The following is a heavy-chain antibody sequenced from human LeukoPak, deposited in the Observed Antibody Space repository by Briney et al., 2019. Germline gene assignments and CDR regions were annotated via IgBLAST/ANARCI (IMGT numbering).Heavy chain of an antibody. V-gene: IGHV3-30*02. CDR1: GFTFNSFG. J-gene: IGHJ4*02. Sequence: GGSLRLSCAASGFTFNSFGMHWVRQAPGKGLEWGAFIRYDGSSKYYADSVKGRFTISRDNSQNTLYMQMNSLRAEDTAVYYCAKDLTLGADGTYFDYWGQGILVTVSS. D-gene: IGHD6-13*01. CDR2: IRYDGSSK. CDR3: AKDLTLGADGTYFDY.